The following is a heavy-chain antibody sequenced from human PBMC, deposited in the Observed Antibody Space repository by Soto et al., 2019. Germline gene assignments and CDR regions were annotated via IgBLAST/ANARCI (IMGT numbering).Heavy chain of an antibody. CDR2: IYHSGST. D-gene: IGHD2-2*01. CDR1: GGSISSNKW. J-gene: IGHJ6*02. Sequence: PSETLSLTCAVYGGSISSNKWWSWVRQPPGKGLEWIGEIYHSGSTNYNPSLKSRVTISLDKSKNQFSLKLTSVTAADSAVYYCARDDHIVVVPTSLGAIDVWGQGTPVTVSS. V-gene: IGHV4-4*02. CDR3: ARDDHIVVVPTSLGAIDV.